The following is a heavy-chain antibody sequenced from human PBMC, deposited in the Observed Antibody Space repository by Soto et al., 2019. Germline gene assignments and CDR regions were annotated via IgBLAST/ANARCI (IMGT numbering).Heavy chain of an antibody. CDR2: ISSYGSTR. D-gene: IGHD3-16*01. CDR3: ARIGVVESRSLDH. V-gene: IGHV3-48*03. J-gene: IGHJ4*02. Sequence: AGGSLRLSCAASGFSFRDYEMNWVRQAPGRGLEWISYISSYGSTRFYADSVKGRFTISRDNAEKSLYLEMNDLRVEDTAIYYCARIGVVESRSLDHWGQGTLLTVSS. CDR1: GFSFRDYE.